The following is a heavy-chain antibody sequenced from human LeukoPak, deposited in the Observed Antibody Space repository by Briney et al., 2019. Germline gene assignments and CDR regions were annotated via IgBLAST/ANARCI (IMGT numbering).Heavy chain of an antibody. Sequence: SESLSPACAVYGGSFSGDCWGWIRQPPGKGLGWVGYVFYIEITNYHPSIKSRVTISVDTSKNQFSLKLSSATAADTAVYYCARTNPWELKYYFDYWGQGTLVTVSS. V-gene: IGHV4-59*01. CDR1: GGSFSGDC. J-gene: IGHJ4*02. CDR3: ARTNPWELKYYFDY. CDR2: VFYIEIT. D-gene: IGHD1-7*01.